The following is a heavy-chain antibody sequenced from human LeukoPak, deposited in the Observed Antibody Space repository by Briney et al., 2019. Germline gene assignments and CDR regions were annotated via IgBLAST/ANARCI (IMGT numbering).Heavy chain of an antibody. J-gene: IGHJ6*03. CDR1: GFTFSSYS. D-gene: IGHD7-27*01. CDR2: ISSSSIYI. V-gene: IGHV3-21*01. CDR3: ARSELGYSYHYMDV. Sequence: GGSLRLSCAASGFTFSSYSMNWVRQAPGKGLEWVSSISSSSIYIYCADSVKGRFTISRDNAKNSLYLQMNSLRAEDTAVYYCARSELGYSYHYMDVWGKGTTVTVSS.